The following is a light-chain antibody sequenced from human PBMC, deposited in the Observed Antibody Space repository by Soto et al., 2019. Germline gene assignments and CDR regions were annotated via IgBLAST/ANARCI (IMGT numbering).Light chain of an antibody. CDR2: DAT. J-gene: IGKJ1*01. CDR3: QQYNSYPWT. Sequence: IQLRVAPASLSRSAPDRLTISCRASQSISQWLAWYQQRPGKAPKLLIYDATSLEGGVSSRFGGSGSGTEFTLTSISLQPDDLATYHCQQYNSYPWTFGQGTKVDIK. CDR1: QSISQW. V-gene: IGKV1-5*01.